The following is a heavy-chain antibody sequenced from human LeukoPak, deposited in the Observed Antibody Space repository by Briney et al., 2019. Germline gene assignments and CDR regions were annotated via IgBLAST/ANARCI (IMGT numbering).Heavy chain of an antibody. CDR3: AIADYGDYDWFDP. CDR1: GGSISSYY. CDR2: IYYSGST. Sequence: PSETLSLTCTVSGGSISSYYWSWIRQPPGKGLEWIGYIYYSGSTNYNPSLKSRVTISVDTSKNRFSLKLSSVTAADTAVYYCAIADYGDYDWFDPWGQGTLVTVSS. D-gene: IGHD4-17*01. V-gene: IGHV4-59*12. J-gene: IGHJ5*02.